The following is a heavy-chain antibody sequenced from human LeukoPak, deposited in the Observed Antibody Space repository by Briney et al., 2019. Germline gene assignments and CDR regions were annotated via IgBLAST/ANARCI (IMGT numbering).Heavy chain of an antibody. CDR2: IIPIFGTA. V-gene: IGHV1-69*05. D-gene: IGHD6-19*01. J-gene: IGHJ4*02. CDR1: GGTFSNYI. Sequence: SVKVSCKASGGTFSNYIISWVRQAPGQGLEWMGEIIPIFGTANYAQKLQGRVTMTTDTSTSTAYMELRSLRSDDTAVYYCARNQWLGSDFDYWSRGTLVTVSS. CDR3: ARNQWLGSDFDY.